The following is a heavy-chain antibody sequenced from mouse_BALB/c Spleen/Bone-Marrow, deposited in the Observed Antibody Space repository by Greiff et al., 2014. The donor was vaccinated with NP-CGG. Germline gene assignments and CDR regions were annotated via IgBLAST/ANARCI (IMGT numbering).Heavy chain of an antibody. V-gene: IGHV2-9*02. Sequence: QVQLKDSGPGLVAPSQSLSISCTVSGFSLTSYGVHWVRQPPGKGLEGLGVIWADGSTNYNSALMSRLSISKDNSKSQVFLKMNSLQTDDTAMYYCARITTATGAMDYWGQGTSVTVSS. CDR2: IWADGST. CDR3: ARITTATGAMDY. CDR1: GFSLTSYG. D-gene: IGHD1-2*01. J-gene: IGHJ4*01.